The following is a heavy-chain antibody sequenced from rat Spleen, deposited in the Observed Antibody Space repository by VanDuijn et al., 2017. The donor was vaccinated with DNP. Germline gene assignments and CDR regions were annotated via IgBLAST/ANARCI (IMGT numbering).Heavy chain of an antibody. CDR1: DYSITSNY. D-gene: IGHD1-6*01. J-gene: IGHJ2*01. CDR2: ITSSGST. V-gene: IGHV3-1*01. Sequence: VQVQESGPGLVKPSQSLSLTCSVTDYSITSNYWGWIRKFPGNKMEWIGHITSSGSTSYNPSLKSRISITRDTSKNQIFLQLNSVTIEDTATYYCARSRVYYGFAMDAWGQGVMVIVSS. CDR3: ARSRVYYGFAMDA.